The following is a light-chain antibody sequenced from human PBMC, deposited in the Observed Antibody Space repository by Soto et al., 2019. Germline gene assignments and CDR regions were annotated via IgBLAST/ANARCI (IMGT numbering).Light chain of an antibody. CDR3: SSYTSSSTWV. Sequence: QSALTQPASVSGSPGQSITISCTGTSSDVGGYNYVSWYQQHPGKAPKLMIHEVSNRPSGVSDLFSGSKSGNTASLTISGLQAEDEADYYCSSYTSSSTWVFGGGTKLTVL. CDR1: SSDVGGYNY. CDR2: EVS. V-gene: IGLV2-14*01. J-gene: IGLJ3*02.